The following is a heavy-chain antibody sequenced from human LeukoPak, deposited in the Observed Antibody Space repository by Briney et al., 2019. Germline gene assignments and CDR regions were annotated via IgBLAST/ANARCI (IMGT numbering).Heavy chain of an antibody. CDR2: ISYDGSNK. Sequence: GGSLRLSCAASGFTFSSYGMHWVRQAPDKGLEWVAVISYDGSNKYYADSVKGRFTISRDNSKNTLYLQMNSLRAEDTAVDYCAKPYYDSRTRPLDDAFDIWGQGTMVTVSS. CDR1: GFTFSSYG. D-gene: IGHD3-22*01. CDR3: AKPYYDSRTRPLDDAFDI. V-gene: IGHV3-30*18. J-gene: IGHJ3*02.